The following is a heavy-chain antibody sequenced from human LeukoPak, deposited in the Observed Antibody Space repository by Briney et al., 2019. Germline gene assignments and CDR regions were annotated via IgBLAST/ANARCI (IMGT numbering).Heavy chain of an antibody. V-gene: IGHV4-31*03. D-gene: IGHD6-13*01. CDR3: ARGVIAAAEADY. Sequence: SQTLSLTCTVSGGSISSGGYYWRWIRQRPGKGLEWIGYIYYSGSTYYNPSLKSRVTISLDTSKNQFSLKLSSVTAADTAVYYCARGVIAAAEADYWGQGTLVTVSS. J-gene: IGHJ4*02. CDR1: GGSISSGGYY. CDR2: IYYSGST.